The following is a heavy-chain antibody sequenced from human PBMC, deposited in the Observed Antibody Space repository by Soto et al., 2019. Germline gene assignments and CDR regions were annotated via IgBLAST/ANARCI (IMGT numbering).Heavy chain of an antibody. CDR1: GGSISSYY. V-gene: IGHV4-39*01. CDR3: ARQLHDRYCSGGSCYSVSGYFDY. CDR2: IYYSGST. D-gene: IGHD2-15*01. Sequence: TSETLSLTCTVSGGSISSYYWGWIRQPPGKGLEWIGSIYYSGSTYYNPSLKSRVTISVDTSKNQFSLKLSSVTAADTAVYYCARQLHDRYCSGGSCYSVSGYFDYWGQGTLVTVSS. J-gene: IGHJ4*02.